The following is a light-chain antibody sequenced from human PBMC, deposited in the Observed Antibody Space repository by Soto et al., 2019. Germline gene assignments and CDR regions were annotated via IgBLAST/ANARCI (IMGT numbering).Light chain of an antibody. CDR1: QSVNTY. V-gene: IGKV3-11*01. Sequence: EIVLTQSPATLSLSPGERATLSCRASQSVNTYFAWYQQKPGQAPRLLIYGASNRAAGIPARFSGSGSGTDFTLTISSLEPEDFAVYSCLQRSNWPITFGQGTRLEIK. CDR2: GAS. CDR3: LQRSNWPIT. J-gene: IGKJ5*01.